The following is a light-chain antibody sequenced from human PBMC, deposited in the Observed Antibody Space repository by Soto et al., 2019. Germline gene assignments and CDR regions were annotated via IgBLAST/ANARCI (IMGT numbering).Light chain of an antibody. CDR2: AAS. Sequence: DIQMTQSPSTLSASVGDRVPITCRASQSISSWLAWYQQKPGKAPKLLIYAASSLQSGVPSRFSGSGSGTDFTLTISCLQSEDFATYYCQQYYSFPRTFGQGTKVDIK. V-gene: IGKV1-5*01. J-gene: IGKJ1*01. CDR3: QQYYSFPRT. CDR1: QSISSW.